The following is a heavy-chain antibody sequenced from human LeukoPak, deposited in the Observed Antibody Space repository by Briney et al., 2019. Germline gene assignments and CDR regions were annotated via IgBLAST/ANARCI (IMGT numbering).Heavy chain of an antibody. CDR1: GYTFTGYY. V-gene: IGHV1-2*06. Sequence: ASVKVSCKASGYTFTGYYMHWVRQAPGQGLEWMGRINPNSGGTNYAQKFQGRVTMTRDTSISTAYMELRSLRSDDTAVYYCARDPLYGELDYWGQGTLVTVSS. D-gene: IGHD4-17*01. J-gene: IGHJ4*02. CDR2: INPNSGGT. CDR3: ARDPLYGELDY.